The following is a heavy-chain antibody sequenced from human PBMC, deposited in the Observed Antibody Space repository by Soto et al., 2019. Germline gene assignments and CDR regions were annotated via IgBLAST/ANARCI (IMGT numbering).Heavy chain of an antibody. J-gene: IGHJ6*03. CDR2: IFYSGST. Sequence: QLQLQESGPGLVKPSETLSLTCTVSGGSISSSRDYWGWIRQPPGKGLEWIGSIFYSGSTYYNPSLRSRVTISVDSSKIQFSLRLSSVTAADTAVYYCARIQNFYYYYMDVWGKGTTVTVSS. V-gene: IGHV4-39*01. CDR1: GGSISSSRDY. CDR3: ARIQNFYYYYMDV.